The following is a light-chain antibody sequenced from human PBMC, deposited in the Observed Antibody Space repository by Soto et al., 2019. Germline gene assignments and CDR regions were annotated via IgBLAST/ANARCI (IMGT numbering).Light chain of an antibody. J-gene: IGKJ2*01. CDR1: QSISNF. CDR3: LQHSDYPFT. Sequence: IQMTQDPSSLSASVGDRVTMTCRASQSISNFVNWYQQKPGKAPKVLIYAASTLLSGVPTRFSGSGSETEFTLTISSLQPEDFATYYCLQHSDYPFTFGQGTRLEI. V-gene: IGKV1-17*01. CDR2: AAS.